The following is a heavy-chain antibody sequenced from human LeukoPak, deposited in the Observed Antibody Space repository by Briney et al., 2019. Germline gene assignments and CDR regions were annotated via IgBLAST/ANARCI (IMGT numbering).Heavy chain of an antibody. CDR3: ARAGYQLLYSGGTDFDY. Sequence: PSETLSLTCAVYGGSFSGYYWSWIRQPPGKGLEWIGEINHSGSTNYNPSLKSRVTISVDTSKNQFSRKLSSVTAADTAVYYCARAGYQLLYSGGTDFDYWGQGTLVTVSS. D-gene: IGHD2-2*02. CDR2: INHSGST. J-gene: IGHJ4*02. V-gene: IGHV4-34*01. CDR1: GGSFSGYY.